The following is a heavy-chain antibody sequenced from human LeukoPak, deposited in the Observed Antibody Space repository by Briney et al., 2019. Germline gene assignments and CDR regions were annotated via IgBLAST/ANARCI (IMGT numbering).Heavy chain of an antibody. CDR2: ISHDVKTT. V-gene: IGHV3-30*04. CDR1: GFSFSDSV. J-gene: IGHJ6*02. CDR3: ARDDCSGGSCYSWYYYYGMDV. D-gene: IGHD2-15*01. Sequence: GGSLRLSCVASGFSFSDSVIHWVRQAPGKGLEWVAVISHDVKTTYYADSAKGRFTISRDNSRNTVFLQMNRLRAEDTAVYYCARDDCSGGSCYSWYYYYGMDVWGQGTTVTVSS.